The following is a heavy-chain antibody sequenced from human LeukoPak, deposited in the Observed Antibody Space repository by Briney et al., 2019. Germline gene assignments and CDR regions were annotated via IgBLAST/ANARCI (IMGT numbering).Heavy chain of an antibody. CDR1: RYTFTSYD. D-gene: IGHD6-13*01. CDR2: MNPNSGNT. J-gene: IGHJ3*02. V-gene: IGHV1-8*01. CDR3: AGLAAAGHDAFDI. Sequence: GASVTVSCKASRYTFTSYDINWVRQATGQGLEWMGWMNPNSGNTGYAQKFQGRVTMTRNTSISTAYMELSSLRSEDTAVYYCAGLAAAGHDAFDIWGQGTMVTVSS.